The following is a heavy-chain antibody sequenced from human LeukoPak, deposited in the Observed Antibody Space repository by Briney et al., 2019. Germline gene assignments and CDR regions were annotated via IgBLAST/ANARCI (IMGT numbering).Heavy chain of an antibody. D-gene: IGHD5-12*01. Sequence: PSETLSLTCTVSGASISGSGYYWGWIRQPPGKGLEWIGNIYDSGSTYYHPSLKSRVPIAVETSKNQFSLKLSSVTAADKAVYYCARSCRILDIVATIRARLGGNGFDIWGQGTMVTVSS. V-gene: IGHV4-39*07. CDR1: GASISGSGYY. CDR3: ARSCRILDIVATIRARLGGNGFDI. CDR2: IYDSGST. J-gene: IGHJ3*02.